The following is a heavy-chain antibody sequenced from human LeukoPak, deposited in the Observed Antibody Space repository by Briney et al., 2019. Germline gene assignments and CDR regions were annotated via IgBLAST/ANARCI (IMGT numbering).Heavy chain of an antibody. V-gene: IGHV3-48*04. D-gene: IGHD3-10*01. Sequence: GGSLRLSCAASGFTFSNYGMHWVRQAPGKGLEWVSYINSSGSTIYYADSVKGRFTISRDNAKNSLYLQMNSLRAEDTAVYYCARGRSLYGSGSYYRNWFDPWGQGTLVTVSS. CDR1: GFTFSNYG. CDR2: INSSGSTI. J-gene: IGHJ5*02. CDR3: ARGRSLYGSGSYYRNWFDP.